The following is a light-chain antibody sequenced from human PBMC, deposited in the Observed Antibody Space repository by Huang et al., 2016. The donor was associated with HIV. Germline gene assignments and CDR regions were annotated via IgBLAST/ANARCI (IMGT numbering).Light chain of an antibody. CDR2: KAS. Sequence: DIQMTQSPSTLSASVGDRVTITCRASQSISSWLAWYQQKPGKAPKLLIYKASNLESGVPSRLIGSGSGTEFTLTISSLQPDDFATYYCQQYNSYPLTFGGGTKVQIK. CDR1: QSISSW. V-gene: IGKV1-5*03. CDR3: QQYNSYPLT. J-gene: IGKJ4*01.